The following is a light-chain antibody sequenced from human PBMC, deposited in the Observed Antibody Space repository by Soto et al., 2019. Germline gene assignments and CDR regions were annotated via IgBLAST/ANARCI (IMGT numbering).Light chain of an antibody. Sequence: IVLTQYPGTLSLSPGERATLSCMASHIISSSHLAWYQQKPGQAPRLLIYGASNRATGIPDRFSGSGSGTDFTLTISRLEPEDFAVYYCQQYGSSGTFGQGTKVDIK. V-gene: IGKV3-20*01. CDR2: GAS. J-gene: IGKJ1*01. CDR3: QQYGSSGT. CDR1: HIISSSH.